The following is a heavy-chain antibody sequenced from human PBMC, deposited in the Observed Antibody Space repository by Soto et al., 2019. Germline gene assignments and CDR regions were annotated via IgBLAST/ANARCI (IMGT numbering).Heavy chain of an antibody. V-gene: IGHV3-21*01. Sequence: GGSLRLSCAASGFTFSSYSMNWVRQAPGKGLEWVSSISSSSSYIYYADSVKGRFTISRDNAKNSLYLQMNSLRAEDTAVYYCARGTYYDYIWGSYAFDYWGQGTLVTVSS. CDR1: GFTFSSYS. D-gene: IGHD3-16*01. CDR2: ISSSSSYI. CDR3: ARGTYYDYIWGSYAFDY. J-gene: IGHJ4*02.